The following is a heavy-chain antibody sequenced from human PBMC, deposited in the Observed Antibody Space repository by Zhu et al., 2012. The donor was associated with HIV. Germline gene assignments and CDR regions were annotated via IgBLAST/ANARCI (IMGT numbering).Heavy chain of an antibody. V-gene: IGHV4-34*01. J-gene: IGHJ4*02. Sequence: QVQLQQWGAGLWKPLETLSLSCVVYGGSFSAYHWTWIRQPPGKGLEWIGEINHSGSTNYNVSLKSRVTISVDTSKKQFSLKLRSVTAADTALYYCARGGGYCRGGSRDRVVDYWGQGTVVTVSS. CDR2: INHSGST. CDR3: ARGGGYCRGGSRDRVVDY. CDR1: GGSFSAYH. D-gene: IGHD2-15*01.